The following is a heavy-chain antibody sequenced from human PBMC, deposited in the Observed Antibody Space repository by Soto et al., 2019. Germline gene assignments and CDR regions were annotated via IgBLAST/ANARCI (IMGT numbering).Heavy chain of an antibody. CDR1: GFTFSSYA. CDR2: ISGSGGST. D-gene: IGHD6-13*01. J-gene: IGHJ4*02. Sequence: EVQLLESGGGLVQPGGSLRLSCAASGFTFSSYAMSSVRQAPGQGLEWVSAISGSGGSTYYADSVKGRFTISRDNSKNTLYLQMNSLRAEDTAVYYWAKDLGLHSSSWYDYWGQGTLVTVSS. V-gene: IGHV3-23*01. CDR3: AKDLGLHSSSWYDY.